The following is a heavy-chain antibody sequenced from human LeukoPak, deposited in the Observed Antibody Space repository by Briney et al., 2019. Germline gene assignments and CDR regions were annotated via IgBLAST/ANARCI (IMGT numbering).Heavy chain of an antibody. J-gene: IGHJ4*02. CDR3: ARSSYDYGGIEGPFDY. CDR2: TSYNGNKK. V-gene: IGHV3-30*15. Sequence: GRSLRLSCAASGFTLTYYAMHWVRQAPGKGLEWVAVTSYNGNKKYYADSVKGRFTISRDSSKNTLYLQMSSLRAEDTAVYYCARSSYDYGGIEGPFDYWGQGTLVTVSS. CDR1: GFTLTYYA. D-gene: IGHD4-23*01.